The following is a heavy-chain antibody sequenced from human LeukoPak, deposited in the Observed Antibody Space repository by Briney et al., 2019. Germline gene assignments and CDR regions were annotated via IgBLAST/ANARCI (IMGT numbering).Heavy chain of an antibody. CDR2: ISGSGGST. D-gene: IGHD2-2*01. V-gene: IGHV3-23*01. Sequence: GGSLRLSCAASGFTFSSYAMSWVRQAPGKGLEWVSAISGSGGSTYYADSVKGRFTISRDNSKNTLYLQMNSLRAEDTAVYYCARDGLAVPATNYYYGMDVWGQGTTVTVSS. CDR1: GFTFSSYA. J-gene: IGHJ6*02. CDR3: ARDGLAVPATNYYYGMDV.